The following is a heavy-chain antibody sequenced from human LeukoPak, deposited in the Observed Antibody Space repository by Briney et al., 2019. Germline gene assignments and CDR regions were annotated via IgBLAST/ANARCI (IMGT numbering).Heavy chain of an antibody. D-gene: IGHD3-3*01. Sequence: APVKVSCKASGYTFTSYGISWVRQAPGQGLEWMGWISAYNGNTNYAQKLQGRVTMTTDTSTSTAYMELRSLRSDDTAVYYCARIPTGGFLEWSYYYYGMDVWGQGTTVTVSS. CDR1: GYTFTSYG. CDR2: ISAYNGNT. J-gene: IGHJ6*02. V-gene: IGHV1-18*01. CDR3: ARIPTGGFLEWSYYYYGMDV.